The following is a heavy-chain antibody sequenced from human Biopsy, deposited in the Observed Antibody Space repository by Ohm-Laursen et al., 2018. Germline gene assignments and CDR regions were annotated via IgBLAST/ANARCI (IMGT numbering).Heavy chain of an antibody. J-gene: IGHJ5*02. CDR2: VYYSGST. CDR3: ARHPTGFWFDP. CDR1: GGSISSRNHY. Sequence: SETLSLTCSVSGGSISSRNHYWGWLRQPPGKGLEWIGHVYYSGSTFYNPSLKSRVTISIDTSTNQFSLKVSSVTAADTALYFCARHPTGFWFDPWGHGTLVAVSS. V-gene: IGHV4-39*01.